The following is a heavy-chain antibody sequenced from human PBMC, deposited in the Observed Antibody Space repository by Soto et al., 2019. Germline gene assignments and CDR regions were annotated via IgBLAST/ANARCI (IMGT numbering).Heavy chain of an antibody. Sequence: QVQLVQSGAEVRKPGASVTVSCRSSGDSFNDYYIHWVRQAPGQGFEWMGWINPNGGVTKYAQKFQGWVSMTRDTSIRTGYMQLSRLRSDDTAGYYCAIESGGATATLDYYGFYMDVWGTGTTVTVSS. CDR2: INPNGGVT. CDR3: AIESGGATATLDYYGFYMDV. D-gene: IGHD1-26*01. CDR1: GDSFNDYY. J-gene: IGHJ6*03. V-gene: IGHV1-2*04.